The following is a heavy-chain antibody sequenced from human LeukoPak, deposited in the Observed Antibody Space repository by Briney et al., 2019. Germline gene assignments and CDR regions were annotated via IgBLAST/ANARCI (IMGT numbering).Heavy chain of an antibody. J-gene: IGHJ4*02. V-gene: IGHV3-74*01. Sequence: GGSLRLSCAASGFSFSSYWMHWVRQTPGKGLVWVSRINSGGSGTSHADSVKGRFTISRDNTKNTLYLQMHSLRAEDTAVYYCARTRSSGYLTFGYWGQGILVTVSS. CDR3: ARTRSSGYLTFGY. CDR2: INSGGSGT. CDR1: GFSFSSYW. D-gene: IGHD3-22*01.